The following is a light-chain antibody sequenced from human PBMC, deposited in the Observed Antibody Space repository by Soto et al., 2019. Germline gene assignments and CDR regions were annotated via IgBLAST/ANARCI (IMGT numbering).Light chain of an antibody. Sequence: VVTQPPPPSWAPRPRGTPSFFWRSPQLGANRFVNWYQQLPGTAPDVLIYNDNQRPSGVPDRFSGSKSGTSAYLAISGLQSEDEADYYCVAWDDSLNGFVFGTGTKVTVL. CDR3: VAWDDSLNGFV. CDR2: NDN. J-gene: IGLJ1*01. V-gene: IGLV1-44*01. CDR1: SPQLGANRF.